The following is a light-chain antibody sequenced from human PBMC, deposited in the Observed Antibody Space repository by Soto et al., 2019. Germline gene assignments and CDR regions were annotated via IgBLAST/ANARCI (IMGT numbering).Light chain of an antibody. J-gene: IGKJ5*01. CDR3: QQSYSTPPIT. V-gene: IGKV1-5*01. CDR2: DAS. Sequence: DLQMTQSPSTLSASVGARVTITCRASQSVSRWLAWYQQKPGKAPRLLIHDASSLESGVPSRFSGSGSGAEFTLTTSSLQPDDFSTYYCQQSYSTPPITFGQGTRLEIK. CDR1: QSVSRW.